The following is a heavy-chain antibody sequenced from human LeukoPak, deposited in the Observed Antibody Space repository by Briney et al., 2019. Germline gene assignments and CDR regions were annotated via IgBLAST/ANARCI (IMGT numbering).Heavy chain of an antibody. CDR1: GGSICRYY. CDR2: IYYSGRT. V-gene: IGHV4-59*08. D-gene: IGHD3-22*01. Sequence: SSETLSLTCTVSGGSICRYYWSWIRQPPGKGLEWIGYIYYSGRTNYNPSLKSRVTISVDTSKNQFSLKLSSVTAADTAVYYCAILSEVVVIGSYYFDYWGQGTLVTDSS. CDR3: AILSEVVVIGSYYFDY. J-gene: IGHJ4*02.